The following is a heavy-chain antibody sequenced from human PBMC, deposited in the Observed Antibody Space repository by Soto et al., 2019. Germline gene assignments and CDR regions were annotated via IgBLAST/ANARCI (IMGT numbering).Heavy chain of an antibody. V-gene: IGHV1-2*04. Sequence: GASVKVSCKASGYTFTSYDINWVRQATGQGLEWMGWINPNSGGTNYAQKFQGWVTMTRDTSISTAYMELSRLRSDDTAVYCCARDSRLRFLEWLPPNDAFDIWGQGTMVTVSS. J-gene: IGHJ3*02. CDR2: INPNSGGT. CDR1: GYTFTSYD. D-gene: IGHD3-3*01. CDR3: ARDSRLRFLEWLPPNDAFDI.